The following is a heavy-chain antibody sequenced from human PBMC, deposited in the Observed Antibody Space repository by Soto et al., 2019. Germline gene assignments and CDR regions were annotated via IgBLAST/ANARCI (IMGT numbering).Heavy chain of an antibody. CDR3: ARDGVTAIRYDC. Sequence: SETLSLTCTVSGGSISSYYWSWIRQPPGKGLEWIGYIYYSGSTNYNPSLKSRVTISADTSKNQFSLKLSSVNAADTAVYYCARDGVTAIRYDCWGQGNLVTVSS. D-gene: IGHD2-21*02. J-gene: IGHJ4*02. CDR2: IYYSGST. V-gene: IGHV4-59*01. CDR1: GGSISSYY.